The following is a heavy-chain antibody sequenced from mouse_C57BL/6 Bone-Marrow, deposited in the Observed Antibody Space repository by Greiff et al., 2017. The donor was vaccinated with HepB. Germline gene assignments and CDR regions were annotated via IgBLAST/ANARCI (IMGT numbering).Heavy chain of an antibody. J-gene: IGHJ2*01. V-gene: IGHV1-64*01. Sequence: QVQLQQPGAELVKPGASVKLSCKASGYTFNSYWMHWVKQRPGQGLEWIGMIHPNSGSTNYNEKFKSKATLTVDKSSSTAYMQLSSLTSEDSAVYYCTRRGIYYYALYYWGQGTTLTVSS. CDR1: GYTFNSYW. CDR3: TRRGIYYYALYY. D-gene: IGHD2-4*01. CDR2: IHPNSGST.